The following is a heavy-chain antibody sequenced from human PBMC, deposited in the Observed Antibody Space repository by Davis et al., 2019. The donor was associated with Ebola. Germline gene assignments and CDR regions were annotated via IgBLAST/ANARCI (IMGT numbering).Heavy chain of an antibody. J-gene: IGHJ4*02. CDR2: VHYSGST. CDR1: GGSISSYY. CDR3: ARHGYTYGYVLY. Sequence: GSLRLSCTVSGGSISSYYWAWIRQPPGKGLEWVGGVHYSGSTYYNASLKSRVAISVDTSKNQISLKLSSVTAADTAVYYCARHGYTYGYVLYWGQGTLVTVSS. V-gene: IGHV4-39*01. D-gene: IGHD5-18*01.